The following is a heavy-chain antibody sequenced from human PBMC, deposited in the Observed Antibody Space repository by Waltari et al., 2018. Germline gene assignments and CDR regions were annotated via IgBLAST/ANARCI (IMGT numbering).Heavy chain of an antibody. CDR3: AKVSSWYFLDY. CDR2: IYSGGST. D-gene: IGHD6-13*01. CDR1: GFTFSSYA. J-gene: IGHJ4*02. Sequence: EVQLLESGGGLVQPGGSLRLSCAASGFTFSSYAMSWVRQAPGKGLEWVSVIYSGGSTYYADSVKGRFTISRDNSKNTLYLQMNSLRAEDTAVYYCAKVSSWYFLDYWGQGTLVTVSS. V-gene: IGHV3-23*03.